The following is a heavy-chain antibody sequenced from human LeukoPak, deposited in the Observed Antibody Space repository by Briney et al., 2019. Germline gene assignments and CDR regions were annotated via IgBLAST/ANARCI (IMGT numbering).Heavy chain of an antibody. CDR2: ISTDGGST. CDR3: VRRGRQGDYAYDY. CDR1: GFTFSSYA. J-gene: IGHJ4*02. D-gene: IGHD4-17*01. V-gene: IGHV3-64D*06. Sequence: GGSLRLSCSASGFTFSSYAMHWVRQAPGKGLEYVSSISTDGGSTFYADSVKGRFTISRDNSKNTLYLQMSSLRSEDTAVYYCVRRGRQGDYAYDYWGQGALVTVSS.